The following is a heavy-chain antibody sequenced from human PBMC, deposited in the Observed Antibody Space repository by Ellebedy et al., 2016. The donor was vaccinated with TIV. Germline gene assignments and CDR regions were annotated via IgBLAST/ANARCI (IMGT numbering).Heavy chain of an antibody. Sequence: GGSLRLSCIASGFSFRSYWMSWVRQAPGKGLEWVANLRQEGDAEYYVDSVKGRFTISRDNAKNSLYLQMNGLRAEDTAVYYCARRGSYGDYAVQVNPWVDTWGQGTLVTASS. CDR3: ARRGSYGDYAVQVNPWVDT. J-gene: IGHJ5*02. CDR1: GFSFRSYW. CDR2: LRQEGDAE. V-gene: IGHV3-7*01. D-gene: IGHD4-17*01.